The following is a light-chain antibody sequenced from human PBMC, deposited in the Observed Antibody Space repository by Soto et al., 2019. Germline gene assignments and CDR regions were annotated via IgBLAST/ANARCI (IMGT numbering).Light chain of an antibody. CDR2: DAS. Sequence: DIVLAHYAGTLSFSRVERSTLSRRASETVSSYLLWYQQKPGQDPSLLIYDASERATGIPARFSGSGSETDFTLSISSLAPEDFGVYYCLHRMNWPLTFGQGTRLEI. V-gene: IGKV3-11*01. J-gene: IGKJ5*01. CDR1: ETVSSY. CDR3: LHRMNWPLT.